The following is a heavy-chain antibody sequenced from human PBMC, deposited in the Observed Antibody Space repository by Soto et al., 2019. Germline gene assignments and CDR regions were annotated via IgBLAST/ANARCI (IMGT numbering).Heavy chain of an antibody. D-gene: IGHD6-19*01. CDR2: TYYGSKWFT. CDR1: GDSVSTNSAA. CDR3: ASHQQWLEY. Sequence: SPTLSLTVGISGDSVSTNSAAWNLIRQSPSRGLEWLGRTYYGSKWFTGYAVSVQSRIRSSADTSKNQFSLQLSSVTPEDTAVYYCASHQQWLEYWGQGTPATVSS. J-gene: IGHJ4*02. V-gene: IGHV6-1*01.